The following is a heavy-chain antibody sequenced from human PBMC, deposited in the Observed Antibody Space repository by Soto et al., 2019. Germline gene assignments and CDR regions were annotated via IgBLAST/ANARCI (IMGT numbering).Heavy chain of an antibody. Sequence: VEMVQSGAEVKKPGASVRVSCKASGYTFTDYFIHWVRQAPGQGLEWMGWINPNSGGTNYAQKFKGRVNMTRDTSITTVYLELSRLRSDDTATYYCARDTKIPANAIHDGRWGQGTLVTVSS. D-gene: IGHD2-2*01. CDR3: ARDTKIPANAIHDGR. CDR1: GYTFTDYF. V-gene: IGHV1-2*02. J-gene: IGHJ4*02. CDR2: INPNSGGT.